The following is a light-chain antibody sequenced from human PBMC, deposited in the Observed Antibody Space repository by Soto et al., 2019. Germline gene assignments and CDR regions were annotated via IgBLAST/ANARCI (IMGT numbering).Light chain of an antibody. J-gene: IGKJ1*01. CDR2: GAS. Sequence: EIVLTQSPGTLSLSPGERATLSCRASQTITTSQLAWYQQKPGQAPRVLIFGASNRATGIPDRFSGSGSGTDFTLTISRLEPEDFAIYYCQQYAGSPRTFGQGTKVDIK. CDR3: QQYAGSPRT. V-gene: IGKV3-20*01. CDR1: QTITTSQ.